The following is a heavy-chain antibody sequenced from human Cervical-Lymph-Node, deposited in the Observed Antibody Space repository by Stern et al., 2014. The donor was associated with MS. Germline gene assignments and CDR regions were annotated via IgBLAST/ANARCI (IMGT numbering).Heavy chain of an antibody. CDR1: GFTFSDYY. CDR3: ARAEIAAGVYYFDY. V-gene: IGHV3-11*01. Sequence: VQLEESGGGLVKPGGSLRLSCAASGFTFSDYYMSWIRQAPGKGLEWLSYIRSSGRTRPYADSGKGRFTTPRDNAKTSLYLQQNSLRAEDTAVYYCARAEIAAGVYYFDYWGQGTLVTVSS. J-gene: IGHJ4*02. D-gene: IGHD6-13*01. CDR2: IRSSGRTR.